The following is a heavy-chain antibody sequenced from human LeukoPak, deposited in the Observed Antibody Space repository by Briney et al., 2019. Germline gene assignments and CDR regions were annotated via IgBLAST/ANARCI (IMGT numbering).Heavy chain of an antibody. Sequence: SETLSLTCSVSGYSINGGYYWGWVRPSPGEGPEWIGIIFHSGSHFYNPSMKRRITLSIDTSRDQFSLRLTSVTAADTSIYYCARMGVSYYYDSSTYYPVAFDVWGQGTKVSVSS. CDR1: GYSINGGYY. CDR3: ARMGVSYYYDSSTYYPVAFDV. J-gene: IGHJ3*01. D-gene: IGHD3-22*01. CDR2: IFHSGSH. V-gene: IGHV4-38-2*01.